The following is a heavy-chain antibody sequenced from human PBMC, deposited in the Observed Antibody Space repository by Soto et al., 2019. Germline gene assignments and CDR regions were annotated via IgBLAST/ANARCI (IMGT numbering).Heavy chain of an antibody. D-gene: IGHD3-3*01. Sequence: NPXVSLLLSCVVFEYTFSDAWMSWVRQAPGKGLEWVARINRKIDGETTDYAAPVEGRFTIARDDSKNTLYLQMSSLKIEDTAVYFCTADHWSWGQGTLVTVSS. CDR1: EYTFSDAW. CDR2: INRKIDGETT. V-gene: IGHV3-15*01. CDR3: TADHWS. J-gene: IGHJ4*02.